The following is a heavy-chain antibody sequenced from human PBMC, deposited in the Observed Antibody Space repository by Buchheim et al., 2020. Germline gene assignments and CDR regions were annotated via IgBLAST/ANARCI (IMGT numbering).Heavy chain of an antibody. V-gene: IGHV3-48*01. CDR2: ISSSSSTI. J-gene: IGHJ4*02. CDR1: GFTFSSYS. Sequence: EVQLVESGGGLVQPGGSLRLSCAASGFTFSSYSMNWVRQAPGKGLEWVSYISSSSSTIYYADSVKGRSTISRDNAKNSLYLQMNSLRAEDTAVYYCARDRYYYDSSGRADYWGQGTL. D-gene: IGHD3-22*01. CDR3: ARDRYYYDSSGRADY.